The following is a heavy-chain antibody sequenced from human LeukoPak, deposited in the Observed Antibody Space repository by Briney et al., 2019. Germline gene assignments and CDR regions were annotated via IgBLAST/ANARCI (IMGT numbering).Heavy chain of an antibody. Sequence: GGSLRLSCAASGFSFSAYSMNWIRQHPGEGSEWLLSISGGSDYIFHADSVKGRFTVSRDNAKNSLYLQMNSLRAEDTAVYYCARVSSVPTPRALDYWGQGALVTVS. CDR2: ISGGSDYI. V-gene: IGHV3-21*01. CDR1: GFSFSAYS. D-gene: IGHD4/OR15-4a*01. CDR3: ARVSSVPTPRALDY. J-gene: IGHJ4*02.